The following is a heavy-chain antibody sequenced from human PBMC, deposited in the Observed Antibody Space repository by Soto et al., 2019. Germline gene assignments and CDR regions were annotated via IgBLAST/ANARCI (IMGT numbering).Heavy chain of an antibody. V-gene: IGHV3-23*01. D-gene: IGHD3-22*01. Sequence: HPGGSLRLSCAASGFTFSSYAMSWVRQAPGKGLEWVSAISGSGGSTYYADSVKGRFTISRDNSKNTLYLQMNSLRAEDTAVYYCAKDSVFYVSSGYDYWGQGTLVTVSS. J-gene: IGHJ4*02. CDR2: ISGSGGST. CDR1: GFTFSSYA. CDR3: AKDSVFYVSSGYDY.